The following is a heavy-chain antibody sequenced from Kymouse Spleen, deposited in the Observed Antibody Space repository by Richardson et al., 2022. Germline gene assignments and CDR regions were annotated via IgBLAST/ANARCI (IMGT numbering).Heavy chain of an antibody. Sequence: QVQLQQWGAGLLKPSETLSLTCAVYGGSFSGYYWSWIRQPPGKGLEWIGEINHSGSTNYNPSLKSRVTISVDTSKNQFSLKLSSVTAADTAVYYCARKGYSSGWYAFDIWGQGTMVTVSS. CDR2: INHSGST. V-gene: IGHV4-34*01. D-gene: IGHD6-19*01. CDR3: ARKGYSSGWYAFDI. J-gene: IGHJ3*02. CDR1: GGSFSGYY.